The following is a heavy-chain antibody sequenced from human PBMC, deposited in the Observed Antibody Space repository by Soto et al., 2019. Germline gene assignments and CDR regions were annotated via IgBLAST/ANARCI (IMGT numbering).Heavy chain of an antibody. V-gene: IGHV3-23*01. CDR2: ISGSGGST. CDR1: GFTFSSYA. J-gene: IGHJ4*02. Sequence: GESLKISCAASGFTFSSYAMSWVRQAPGKGLEWVSAISGSGGSTYYADSVKGRFTISRDNSKNTLYLQMNSLRAEDTAVYYCAKDHGYSYGPTFDYWGQGTLVTVSS. CDR3: AKDHGYSYGPTFDY. D-gene: IGHD5-18*01.